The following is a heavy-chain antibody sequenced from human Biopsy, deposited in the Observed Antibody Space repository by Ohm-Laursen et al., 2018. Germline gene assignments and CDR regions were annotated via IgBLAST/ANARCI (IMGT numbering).Heavy chain of an antibody. V-gene: IGHV3-7*01. D-gene: IGHD2/OR15-2a*01. CDR2: IKRDESQS. Sequence: SLRLSCSASGFTFSTYWMTWVRQAPGKGLEWVANIKRDESQSNHADSVKGRFTISRDNAKNSLYLQMNSLRAEDTAVYYCTRDTTYYAGTTYYDALDVWGQGTTVTVSS. CDR3: TRDTTYYAGTTYYDALDV. J-gene: IGHJ3*01. CDR1: GFTFSTYW.